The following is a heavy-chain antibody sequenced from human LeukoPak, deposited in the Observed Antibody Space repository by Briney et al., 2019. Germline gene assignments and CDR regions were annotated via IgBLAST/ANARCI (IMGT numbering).Heavy chain of an antibody. D-gene: IGHD2-21*01. J-gene: IGHJ4*02. CDR2: SNHSGST. Sequence: SETLSLTCAVYGGSFSGYYWSGIRQPPGKGLEGIGESNHSGSTNYNPSLKSRVTISGDTSKNQFSLKLSTVTAADTAVYYCARGKLLLYWGQGTLVNVSS. CDR3: ARGKLLLY. CDR1: GGSFSGYY. V-gene: IGHV4-34*01.